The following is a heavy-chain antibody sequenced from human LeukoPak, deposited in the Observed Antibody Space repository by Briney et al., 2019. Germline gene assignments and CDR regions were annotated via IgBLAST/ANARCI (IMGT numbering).Heavy chain of an antibody. Sequence: GGSLRLSYAASGFTFSDHWMSWVRQAPGKGLEWVANIKQYGSEKYYVDSVKGRFTISRDDAKNSLYLQMNSLRAEDTAVYYCARSLAAGFDIWGQGTMVTVSS. D-gene: IGHD6-25*01. CDR2: IKQYGSEK. J-gene: IGHJ3*02. CDR1: GFTFSDHW. V-gene: IGHV3-7*04. CDR3: ARSLAAGFDI.